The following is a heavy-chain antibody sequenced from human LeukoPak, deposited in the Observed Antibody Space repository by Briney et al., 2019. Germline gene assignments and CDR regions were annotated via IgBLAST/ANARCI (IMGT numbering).Heavy chain of an antibody. CDR1: GYSFSTYG. CDR3: ASSGYRYSYDFDYYMDV. J-gene: IGHJ6*03. Sequence: ASVTISFTASGYSFSTYGISWMRQAPGQGLEWMGRISVYNGNTNYAERFQDRVTMTTDTSTSTAYVELRSLTSDDTAAYFCASSGYRYSYDFDYYMDVWGTGTTVTVSS. V-gene: IGHV1-18*01. CDR2: ISVYNGNT. D-gene: IGHD5-12*01.